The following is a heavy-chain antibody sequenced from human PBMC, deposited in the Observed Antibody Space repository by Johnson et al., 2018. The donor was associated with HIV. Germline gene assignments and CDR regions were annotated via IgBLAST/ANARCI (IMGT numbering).Heavy chain of an antibody. D-gene: IGHD3-22*01. J-gene: IGHJ3*02. CDR1: GFTFSDYY. Sequence: QVQLVDSGGGLVKPGGSLRLSCAASGFTFSDYYMSWIRQAPGKGLEWVSYISSSGSTIYYADSVQGRFTISRDNAKNTLYLQMDSLRAEDTAVYYCARVTKYYFDSSVDAFDIWGQGTVVTVSS. V-gene: IGHV3-11*04. CDR3: ARVTKYYFDSSVDAFDI. CDR2: ISSSGSTI.